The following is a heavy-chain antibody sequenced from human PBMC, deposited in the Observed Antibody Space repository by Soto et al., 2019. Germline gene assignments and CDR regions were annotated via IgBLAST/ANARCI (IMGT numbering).Heavy chain of an antibody. J-gene: IGHJ4*02. V-gene: IGHV3-21*01. CDR3: ATGRLTGDIIAVAGTRDY. D-gene: IGHD6-19*01. Sequence: EVQLVESGGGLVKRGGSLRLSCAASGFTFSSYSMNWVRQAPGKGLEWVSSITSSSSYIYYADSVKGRFTISRDNAKNSLSLQMHSLTAEDTAVYYCATGRLTGDIIAVAGTRDYWGQGTLVTVSS. CDR1: GFTFSSYS. CDR2: ITSSSSYI.